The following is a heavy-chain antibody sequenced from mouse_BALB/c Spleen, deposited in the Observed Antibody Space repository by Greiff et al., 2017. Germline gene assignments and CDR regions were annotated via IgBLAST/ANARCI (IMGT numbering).Heavy chain of an antibody. CDR1: GFAFSSYD. V-gene: IGHV5-12-1*01. J-gene: IGHJ4*01. Sequence: EVQLVESGGGLVKPGGSLKLSCAASGFAFSSYDMSWVRQTPEKRLEWVAYISSGGGSTYYPDTVKGRFTISRDNAKNTLYLQMSSLKSEDTAMYYCASLVEDAMDYWGQGTSVTVSS. D-gene: IGHD2-10*02. CDR3: ASLVEDAMDY. CDR2: ISSGGGST.